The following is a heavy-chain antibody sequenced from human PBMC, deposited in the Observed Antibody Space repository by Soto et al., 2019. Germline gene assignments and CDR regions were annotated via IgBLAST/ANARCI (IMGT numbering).Heavy chain of an antibody. V-gene: IGHV4-30-4*01. CDR3: ARESGPGSFDWFDA. D-gene: IGHD3-10*01. CDR1: GGSLGGGDNY. Sequence: SETLSLTCTVSGGSLGGGDNYWSWIRHLPGKGLEWIGHIHYGGSTSYSPSFKSRVTLSVDTSKSQFSLNLTSVTAADTAVYFCARESGPGSFDWFDAWGQGTPVTVSS. CDR2: IHYGGST. J-gene: IGHJ5*02.